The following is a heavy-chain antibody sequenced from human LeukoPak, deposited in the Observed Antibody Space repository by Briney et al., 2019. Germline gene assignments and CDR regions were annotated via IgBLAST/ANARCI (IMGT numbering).Heavy chain of an antibody. CDR1: GFTFSSYA. V-gene: IGHV3-30-3*01. J-gene: IGHJ4*02. Sequence: GGSLRLSCAASGFTFSSYAMHWVRQAPGKGLEWVAVISYDGSNKYYADSVKGRFTISRDNSKNTLYLHMNSLRAEDTAVYYCARDPDTAMVRYFDYWGQGTLVTVSS. CDR2: ISYDGSNK. D-gene: IGHD5-18*01. CDR3: ARDPDTAMVRYFDY.